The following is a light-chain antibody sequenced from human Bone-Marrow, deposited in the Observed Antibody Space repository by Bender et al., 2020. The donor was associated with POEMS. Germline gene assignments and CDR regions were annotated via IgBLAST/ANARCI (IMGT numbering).Light chain of an antibody. CDR1: SSDIGGYNY. V-gene: IGLV2-14*01. J-gene: IGLJ2*01. Sequence: QSVLTQPPSVSGAPGQRVTISCTGSSSDIGGYNYVSWYQQHPGKAPKLLIFDVTDRPSGVSNRFSGSKSGNTASLTISGLRAEDEADYYCSSYSSSNTPVLFGGGTKLTVL. CDR2: DVT. CDR3: SSYSSSNTPVL.